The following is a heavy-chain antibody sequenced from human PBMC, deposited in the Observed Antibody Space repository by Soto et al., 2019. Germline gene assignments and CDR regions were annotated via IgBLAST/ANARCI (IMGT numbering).Heavy chain of an antibody. CDR1: GFPFSGPI. J-gene: IGHJ6*02. Sequence: GGSLRLSCAASGFPFSGPIMHWVRQASGKGLEWVGRIRSKANSYATAYVASVKGRFTITRDDSKSTAYLQMNSLKTEDTAVYYCTRNLGAKYGMDVWGQGTTVTVSS. V-gene: IGHV3-73*01. CDR3: TRNLGAKYGMDV. CDR2: IRSKANSYAT. D-gene: IGHD1-26*01.